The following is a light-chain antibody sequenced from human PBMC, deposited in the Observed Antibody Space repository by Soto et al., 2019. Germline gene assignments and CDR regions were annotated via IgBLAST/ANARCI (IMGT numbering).Light chain of an antibody. CDR1: SSDVGTHNR. Sequence: QSALTQSPSVSGSPGQSVTISCTGTSSDVGTHNRVSWYQQSPGTAPKLLIYGNNNRPSGVPARFSGSKSGTSASLAIAGLQAEDEGDYYCQSYDSSLSGYVFGTGTKLTVL. V-gene: IGLV2-18*02. J-gene: IGLJ1*01. CDR2: GNN. CDR3: QSYDSSLSGYV.